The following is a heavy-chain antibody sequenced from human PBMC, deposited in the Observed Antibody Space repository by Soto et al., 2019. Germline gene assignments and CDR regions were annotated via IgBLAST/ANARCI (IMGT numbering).Heavy chain of an antibody. Sequence: QVQLQESGPGLVKPSQTLSLTCTVSGGSISSGDYYWSWIRQPPGKGLEWIGYIYYSGSTYYNPSLQSRVTISVDTSKNQFSLKLRSVTAADTAVYYCARFAVYCSGGSCYSWWFDPWGQGTLVTVSS. D-gene: IGHD2-15*01. CDR3: ARFAVYCSGGSCYSWWFDP. V-gene: IGHV4-30-4*01. J-gene: IGHJ5*02. CDR1: GGSISSGDYY. CDR2: IYYSGST.